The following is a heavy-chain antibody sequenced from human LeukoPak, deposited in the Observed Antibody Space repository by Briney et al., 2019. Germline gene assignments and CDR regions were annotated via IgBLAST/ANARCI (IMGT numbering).Heavy chain of an antibody. Sequence: SETLSLTCTVSGGSISSSSYYWGWLRQPPGKGLEWIGSIYYSGSTYYNPSLKSRVTISVDTSKNQFSLKLSSVTAADTAVYYCARGSSGTNDYWGQGTLVTVSS. J-gene: IGHJ4*02. D-gene: IGHD3-10*01. CDR2: IYYSGST. CDR3: ARGSSGTNDY. V-gene: IGHV4-39*01. CDR1: GGSISSSSYY.